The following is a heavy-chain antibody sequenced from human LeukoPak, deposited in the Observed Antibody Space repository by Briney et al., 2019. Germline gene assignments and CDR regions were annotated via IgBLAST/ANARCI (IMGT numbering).Heavy chain of an antibody. Sequence: SETLSLTCTVSGGSISSYYWSWIRQPRGKGLEWIGYIYYSGSTNYNPSLKSRVTISVDTSKNQCSLKLSSVTAADTAVYYCARGYFDWKYDYWGQGTLVTVSS. V-gene: IGHV4-59*01. D-gene: IGHD3-9*01. CDR3: ARGYFDWKYDY. CDR2: IYYSGST. J-gene: IGHJ4*02. CDR1: GGSISSYY.